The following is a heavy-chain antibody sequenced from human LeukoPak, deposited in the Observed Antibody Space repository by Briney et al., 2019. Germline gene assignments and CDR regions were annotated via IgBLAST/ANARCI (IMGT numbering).Heavy chain of an antibody. Sequence: SETLSLTCTVSGGSISSYYWSWIRQPAGKGLEWIGCIYTSGSTNYNPSLKSRVTMSVDTSKNQFSLKLSSVTAADTAVYYCARDNALGQQLVRIIWGQGTLVTVSS. V-gene: IGHV4-4*07. D-gene: IGHD6-13*01. J-gene: IGHJ4*02. CDR3: ARDNALGQQLVRII. CDR1: GGSISSYY. CDR2: IYTSGST.